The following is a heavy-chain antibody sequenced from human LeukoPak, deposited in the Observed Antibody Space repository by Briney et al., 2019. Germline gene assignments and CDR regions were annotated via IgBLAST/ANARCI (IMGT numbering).Heavy chain of an antibody. J-gene: IGHJ4*02. V-gene: IGHV1-69*04. Sequence: ASVNVSCKASGGTFSSYAISWVRQAPGQGLEWMGRIIPILGIANYAQKFQGRVTITADKSTSTAYMELSSLRSEDTAVYYCLVVGDDSSGYPKPHFDYWGQGTLVTVSS. CDR3: LVVGDDSSGYPKPHFDY. CDR1: GGTFSSYA. D-gene: IGHD3-22*01. CDR2: IIPILGIA.